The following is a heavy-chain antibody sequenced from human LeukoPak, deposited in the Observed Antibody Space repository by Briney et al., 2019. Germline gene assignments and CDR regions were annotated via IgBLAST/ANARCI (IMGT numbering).Heavy chain of an antibody. CDR2: ISYDGSNK. CDR3: ARAIYRSSSWSFYYYYGMDV. Sequence: GGSLRLSCAASGFTFSSYAMHWVRQAPGKGLEWVAVISYDGSNKYYADSVKGRFTISRDNSKNTLYLQMNSLRAEDTAVYYCARAIYRSSSWSFYYYYGMDVWGQGTTVTVSS. D-gene: IGHD6-13*01. V-gene: IGHV3-30-3*01. J-gene: IGHJ6*02. CDR1: GFTFSSYA.